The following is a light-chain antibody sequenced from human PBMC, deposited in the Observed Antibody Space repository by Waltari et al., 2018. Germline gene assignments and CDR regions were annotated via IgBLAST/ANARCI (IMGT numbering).Light chain of an antibody. CDR3: QQSHSFPFT. CDR1: QSISNY. V-gene: IGKV1-39*01. Sequence: DIQMTQSPSSLSASVGDGVTITCQTSQSISNYLNWYQQKPGKAPNLLIYTASTLQSGVPSRFSGSGSGTDFTLTIKNLQPEDFATYYCQQSHSFPFTFGQGTRVEI. CDR2: TAS. J-gene: IGKJ5*01.